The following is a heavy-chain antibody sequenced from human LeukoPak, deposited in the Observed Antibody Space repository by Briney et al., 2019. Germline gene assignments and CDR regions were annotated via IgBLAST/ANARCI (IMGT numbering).Heavy chain of an antibody. CDR3: ARAEGRGYSGYEGLVSY. CDR2: INPNSGGT. CDR1: GYTFTGYY. Sequence: ASVTVSCKASGYTFTGYYMHWVRQAPGQGLEWMGWINPNSGGTNYAQKFQGRVTMTRDTSISTAYMELSRLRSDDTAVYYCARAEGRGYSGYEGLVSYWGQGTLVTVSS. D-gene: IGHD5-12*01. J-gene: IGHJ4*02. V-gene: IGHV1-2*02.